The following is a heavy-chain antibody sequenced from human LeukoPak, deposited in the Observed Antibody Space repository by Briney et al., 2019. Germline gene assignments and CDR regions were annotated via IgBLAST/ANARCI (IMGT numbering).Heavy chain of an antibody. CDR3: ARDPQIMYYYDSSGYEDY. J-gene: IGHJ4*02. D-gene: IGHD3-22*01. CDR1: GFTFSRCW. Sequence: QAGGSLRLSCAASGFTFSRCWMSWVRQAPGKGLEWVAVISYDGSNKYYADSVKGRFTISRDNSKNTLYLQMNSLRAEDTAVYYCARDPQIMYYYDSSGYEDYWGQGTLVTVSS. CDR2: ISYDGSNK. V-gene: IGHV3-30*03.